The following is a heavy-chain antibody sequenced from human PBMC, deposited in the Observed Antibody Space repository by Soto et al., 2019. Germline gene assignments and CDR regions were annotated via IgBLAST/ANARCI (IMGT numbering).Heavy chain of an antibody. V-gene: IGHV4-39*07. J-gene: IGHJ4*02. CDR3: ARVVRGVIDY. D-gene: IGHD3-10*01. Sequence: SETLSLTCTVSGASISSSRSYWFWVRHPPGKGLEWIVSFYYTGGTYSTYYNPSLKSRVTISVDTSKNQFSLKLSSVTAADTAVYYCARVVRGVIDYWGQGTLVTVSS. CDR2: FYYTGGT. CDR1: GASISSSRSY.